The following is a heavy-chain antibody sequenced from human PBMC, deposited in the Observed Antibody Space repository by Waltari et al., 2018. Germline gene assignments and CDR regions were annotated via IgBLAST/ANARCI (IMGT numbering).Heavy chain of an antibody. CDR2: ISGRGGST. J-gene: IGHJ3*02. CDR1: GFTFSSYA. CDR3: AKDNSGGDAFDI. Sequence: EVQLLESGGGLVQPGGSLRLSCAASGFTFSSYAMSWVRQAPGKGLEWVSAISGRGGSTYYADSGKGRFTISRDNSKNTLYLQMNSLRAEDTAVYYCAKDNSGGDAFDIWGQGTMVTVSS. D-gene: IGHD1-26*01. V-gene: IGHV3-23*01.